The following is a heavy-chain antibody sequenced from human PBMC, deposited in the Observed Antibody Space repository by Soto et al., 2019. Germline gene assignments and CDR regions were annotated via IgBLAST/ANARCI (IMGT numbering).Heavy chain of an antibody. Sequence: QVQLQESGPGLVKPSETLSLTCTVSGGSISSYYWSWIRQSPGKGLEWIGYIYYSGSTKYNPSPKSRVTTSADTSKNQFSLKLSSVPAADTAVYYCARGRGDTAMAWYYWGQGTLVTVSS. CDR2: IYYSGST. CDR3: ARGRGDTAMAWYY. CDR1: GGSISSYY. D-gene: IGHD5-18*01. J-gene: IGHJ4*02. V-gene: IGHV4-59*01.